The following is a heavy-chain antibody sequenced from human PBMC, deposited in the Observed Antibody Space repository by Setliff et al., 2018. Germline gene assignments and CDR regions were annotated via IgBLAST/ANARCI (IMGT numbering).Heavy chain of an antibody. CDR2: IYYSGST. V-gene: IGHV4-59*01. D-gene: IGHD3-22*01. CDR3: ARERSYYYDSSGFYYEWRHFDY. J-gene: IGHJ4*02. Sequence: SETLSLTCTVSGGSISSYYWSWIRQPPGKGLEWIGYIYYSGSTNYNPSLKSRVTISVDTSKNQFSLKLSSVTAADTAVYFCARERSYYYDSSGFYYEWRHFDYWGQGTLVTVSS. CDR1: GGSISSYY.